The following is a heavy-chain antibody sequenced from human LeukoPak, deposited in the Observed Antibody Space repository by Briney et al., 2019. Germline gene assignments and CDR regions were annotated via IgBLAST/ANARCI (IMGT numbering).Heavy chain of an antibody. V-gene: IGHV4-61*02. CDR1: GGSISSGTYY. CDR3: ARGARGVTTLNFDY. Sequence: SETLSLTCTVSGGSISSGTYYWNWIRQPAGKTLEWIGRISTSGSTLYNPSLRSRVSISVDTSKNQFSLKLSSVTAADTAVYYCARGARGVTTLNFDYWGQGTLVTVSS. CDR2: ISTSGST. J-gene: IGHJ4*02. D-gene: IGHD4-17*01.